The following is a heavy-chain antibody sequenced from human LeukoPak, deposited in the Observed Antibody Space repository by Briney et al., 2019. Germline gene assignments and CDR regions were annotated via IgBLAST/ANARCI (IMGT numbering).Heavy chain of an antibody. CDR1: GYTFTSYG. V-gene: IGHV1-2*02. J-gene: IGHJ5*02. D-gene: IGHD1-7*01. Sequence: ASVKVSCKASGYTFTSYGISWVRQAPGQGLEWMGWINPNSGGTNYAQKFQGRVTMTRDTSISTAYMELSRLRSDDTAVYYCAREKITGTTSWFDPWGQGTLVTVSS. CDR2: INPNSGGT. CDR3: AREKITGTTSWFDP.